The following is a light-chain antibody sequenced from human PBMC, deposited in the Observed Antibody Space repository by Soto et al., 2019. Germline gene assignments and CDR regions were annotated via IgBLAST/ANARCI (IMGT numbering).Light chain of an antibody. CDR2: FAS. V-gene: IGKV1-5*01. CDR3: HQYNSHYLYS. J-gene: IGKJ2*03. Sequence: DIQLTQSPSILSASVGDTVTITCRASQGVSSWLAWYQQKPGKDPKLLIYFASTLESGVSSRFSGSGSGTAYSLPTISLLPDDFATYYCHQYNSHYLYSFGQGTKVEIK. CDR1: QGVSSW.